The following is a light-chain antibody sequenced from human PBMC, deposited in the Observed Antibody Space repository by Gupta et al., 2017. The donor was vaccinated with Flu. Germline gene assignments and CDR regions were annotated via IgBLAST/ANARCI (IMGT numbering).Light chain of an antibody. J-gene: IGKJ1*01. V-gene: IGKV3-20*01. Sequence: ERATLSCRASQSIDSSNLAWFQQRPGQAPRLLIYYASSRAPGIPDRFTGRGSGTDFTLIISRLEPEDFAVYFCQQYGSSPRTFGQGTKVEIK. CDR3: QQYGSSPRT. CDR2: YAS. CDR1: QSIDSSN.